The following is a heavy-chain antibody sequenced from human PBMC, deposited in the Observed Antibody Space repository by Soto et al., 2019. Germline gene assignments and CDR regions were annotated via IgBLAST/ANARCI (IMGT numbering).Heavy chain of an antibody. Sequence: QVQLVQSGAEVKKPGASVKVSCKASGYTFTNRGITWVRQAPGQGLDWMGWISAYNGFTTYAQKFQGRVTMTTDTSTTAAYMGLRSLRSDDTAVYYCARGGTYYDPSKTDSEFGLGEEDYWGQGTLVTVSS. CDR1: GYTFTNRG. CDR2: ISAYNGFT. J-gene: IGHJ4*02. V-gene: IGHV1-18*01. D-gene: IGHD3-10*01. CDR3: ARGGTYYDPSKTDSEFGLGEEDY.